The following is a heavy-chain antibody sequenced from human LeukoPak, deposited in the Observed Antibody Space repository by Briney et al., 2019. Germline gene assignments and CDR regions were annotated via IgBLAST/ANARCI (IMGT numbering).Heavy chain of an antibody. CDR3: AKLSGSYYGVWYFDY. CDR1: GFTFSSYG. Sequence: GGSLRLSCAASGFTFSSYGMSWVRQAPGKGLEWVSAISGSGGSTYYADSVKGRFTISRDNSKNTLYLQMNSLRAEDTAVYYCAKLSGSYYGVWYFDYWGQGTLVTVSS. D-gene: IGHD1-26*01. J-gene: IGHJ4*02. CDR2: ISGSGGST. V-gene: IGHV3-23*01.